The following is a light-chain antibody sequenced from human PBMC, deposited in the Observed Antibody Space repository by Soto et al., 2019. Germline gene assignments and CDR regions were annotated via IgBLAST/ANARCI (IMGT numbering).Light chain of an antibody. V-gene: IGKV3D-15*01. J-gene: IGKJ4*01. CDR2: GAS. Sequence: PGQRATLSCRARQSVTGNYLAWYQQKPGQAPRLLIYGASSRATGIPDRFSGSGSGTEFTLTISSLQSEDCAIYYCQQYHTWPITFGGGTKVDIK. CDR1: QSVTGNY. CDR3: QQYHTWPIT.